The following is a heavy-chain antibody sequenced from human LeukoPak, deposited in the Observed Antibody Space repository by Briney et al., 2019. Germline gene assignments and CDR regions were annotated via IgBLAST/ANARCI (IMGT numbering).Heavy chain of an antibody. CDR2: MNPNSGNT. CDR1: GYIFTSYD. V-gene: IGHV1-8*01. Sequence: ASVKVSCKASGYIFTSYDINWVRQATGQGLEWMGWMNPNSGNTGYAQKFQGRVTMTRNTSISTAYMELSSLRSEDTAVYYCARGFMITFGGVYFDYWGQGTLVTVSS. D-gene: IGHD3-16*01. J-gene: IGHJ4*02. CDR3: ARGFMITFGGVYFDY.